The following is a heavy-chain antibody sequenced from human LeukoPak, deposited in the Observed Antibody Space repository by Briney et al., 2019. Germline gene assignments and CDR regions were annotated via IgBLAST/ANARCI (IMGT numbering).Heavy chain of an antibody. Sequence: GGSLRLSCAASGFTFDDYGMSWVRQAPGKGLEWVSGINWNGGSTGYADSVKGRFTISRDNSKNTLYLQMNSLRAEDTAVYYCAKLKSLQHLGFDYWGQGTLVTVSS. CDR1: GFTFDDYG. V-gene: IGHV3-20*04. J-gene: IGHJ4*02. D-gene: IGHD6-13*01. CDR3: AKLKSLQHLGFDY. CDR2: INWNGGST.